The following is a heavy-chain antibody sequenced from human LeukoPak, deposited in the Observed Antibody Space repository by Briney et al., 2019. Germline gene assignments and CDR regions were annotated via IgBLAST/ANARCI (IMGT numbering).Heavy chain of an antibody. J-gene: IGHJ4*02. CDR3: ARDGRRLDS. Sequence: SETLSLTCTVSGGSVSSTSNYWGWIRQPPGTGLEWIGSIYYTGSTFYNPSLKSRVTISVDTSKNQFSLRLTSVTAADTAVYYCARDGRRLDSWGQGTLVTVSS. V-gene: IGHV4-39*07. CDR1: GGSVSSTSNY. CDR2: IYYTGST. D-gene: IGHD5-12*01.